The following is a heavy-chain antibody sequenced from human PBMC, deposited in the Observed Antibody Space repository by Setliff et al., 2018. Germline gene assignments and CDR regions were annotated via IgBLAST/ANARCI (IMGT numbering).Heavy chain of an antibody. V-gene: IGHV7-4-1*02. CDR3: ARASRFGTTVWKGDYYMDV. D-gene: IGHD4-4*01. Sequence: ASVKVSCKASGYTFSSYAMGWMRQAPGQRLEWMGWINTNTGNPSHAQDFTGRLVFSLDTSVSTAYLQISSLKAEDSAVYYCARASRFGTTVWKGDYYMDVWGKGTTVTVSS. CDR2: INTNTGNP. CDR1: GYTFSSYA. J-gene: IGHJ6*03.